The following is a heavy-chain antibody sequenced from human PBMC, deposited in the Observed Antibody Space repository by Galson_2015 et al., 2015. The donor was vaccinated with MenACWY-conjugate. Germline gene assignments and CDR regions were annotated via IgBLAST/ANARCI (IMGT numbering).Heavy chain of an antibody. Sequence: ETLSLTCTVSGGSISDYYWSWIRQPPGKGLEWIGFIYYSGTTRHNPSLKSRVTISVDTSKNHFSLKLSSVTAADTAVYYCARALRAAANYAFDIWGQGTMVTVSS. D-gene: IGHD6-13*01. CDR3: ARALRAAANYAFDI. J-gene: IGHJ3*02. V-gene: IGHV4-59*01. CDR2: IYYSGTT. CDR1: GGSISDYY.